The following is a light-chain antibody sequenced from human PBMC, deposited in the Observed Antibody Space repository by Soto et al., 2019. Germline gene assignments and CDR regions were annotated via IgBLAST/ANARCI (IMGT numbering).Light chain of an antibody. CDR2: DAS. J-gene: IGKJ1*01. V-gene: IGKV1-5*01. CDR1: QSISNW. Sequence: DIQMTQSPSTLSASVGDRVTITCRASQSISNWLAWYQQKPGKAPKLLIYDASSLESGVPSRFSGSGSGPELNLTISSLQPDDFATYYCQQYNTYPWTFGQGTKVEIK. CDR3: QQYNTYPWT.